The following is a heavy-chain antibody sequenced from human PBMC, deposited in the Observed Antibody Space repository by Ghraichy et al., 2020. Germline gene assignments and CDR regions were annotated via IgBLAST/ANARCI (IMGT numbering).Heavy chain of an antibody. CDR2: ISYDGSNK. D-gene: IGHD3-22*01. J-gene: IGHJ3*02. CDR3: ARDLFSSGYYYDAFDI. V-gene: IGHV3-30*03. CDR1: GFTFSSYG. Sequence: GGSLRLSCAASGFTFSSYGMHWVRQAPGKGLEWVAVISYDGSNKYYADSVKGRFTISRDNSKNTLYLQMNSLRAEDTAVYYCARDLFSSGYYYDAFDIWGQGTMVTVSS.